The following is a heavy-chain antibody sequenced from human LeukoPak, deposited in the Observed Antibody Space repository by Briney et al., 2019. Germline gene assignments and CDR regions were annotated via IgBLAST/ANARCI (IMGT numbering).Heavy chain of an antibody. D-gene: IGHD3-22*01. V-gene: IGHV1-24*01. Sequence: ASVKVSCKASGYTFTSYYMHWVRQAPGKGLEWMGGFDPEDGETVYAQKFQGRVTMTEDTSTDTAYMELSSLRSEDTAVYYCATESNYYDSKGFLWGQGTLVTVSS. CDR3: ATESNYYDSKGFL. J-gene: IGHJ4*02. CDR2: FDPEDGET. CDR1: GYTFTSYY.